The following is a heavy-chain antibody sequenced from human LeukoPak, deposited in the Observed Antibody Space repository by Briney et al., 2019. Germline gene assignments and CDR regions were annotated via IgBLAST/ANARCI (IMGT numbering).Heavy chain of an antibody. CDR2: INPNSGGT. CDR3: ARESHNLDDAFDI. D-gene: IGHD5-24*01. CDR1: GYTFTAYY. Sequence: ASVKVSCKASGYTFTAYYLHWVRQAPGQGLEWMGRINPNSGGTNYEQKSQGRVTMTRDTSISTAYMELSRLRSDDTAVYYCARESHNLDDAFDIWGQGTMVTVSS. V-gene: IGHV1-2*06. J-gene: IGHJ3*02.